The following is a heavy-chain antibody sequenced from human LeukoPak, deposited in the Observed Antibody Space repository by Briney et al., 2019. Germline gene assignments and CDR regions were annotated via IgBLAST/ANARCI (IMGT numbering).Heavy chain of an antibody. D-gene: IGHD4-23*01. V-gene: IGHV5-51*01. CDR2: IYPGDSDT. J-gene: IGHJ3*02. Sequence: GESLKISRKGSGYSVTSYLIGWVRQMPGKGLEWMGIIYPGDSDTRYSPSFQGQVTISADQSISPAYLQWSSLKASDTAMYYWARFMTTVVFDAFDIWGQGTMVTVSS. CDR1: GYSVTSYL. CDR3: ARFMTTVVFDAFDI.